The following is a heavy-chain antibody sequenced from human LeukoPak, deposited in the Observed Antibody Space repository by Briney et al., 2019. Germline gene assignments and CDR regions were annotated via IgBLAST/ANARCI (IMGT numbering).Heavy chain of an antibody. J-gene: IGHJ4*02. CDR2: IYYSGST. CDR3: ARGRGVAVAGYLDY. CDR1: GGSISSGGYY. D-gene: IGHD6-19*01. V-gene: IGHV4-31*03. Sequence: SETLSLTCTVSGGSISSGGYYWSWIRQHPGKGLEWIGYIYYSGSTYYNPSLKSRVTISVDTSKNQFSLKLSSVTAADTAVYYCARGRGVAVAGYLDYWGQGTLVTVSS.